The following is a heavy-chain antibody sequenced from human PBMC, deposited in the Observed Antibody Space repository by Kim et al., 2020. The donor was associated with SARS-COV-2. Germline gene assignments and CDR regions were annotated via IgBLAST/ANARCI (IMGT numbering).Heavy chain of an antibody. J-gene: IGHJ6*02. D-gene: IGHD2-2*01. CDR3: QIIGYCSSTSCPGMVVAATPRVHYYGMDV. CDR1: GGSISSSSYY. Sequence: SETLSLTCTVSGGSISSSSYYWGWIRQPPGKGLEWIGSIYYSGSTYYNPSLKSRVTISVDTSKNQFSLKLSSVTAADTAVYYCQIIGYCSSTSCPGMVVAATPRVHYYGMDVWGQGTTVTVSS. CDR2: IYYSGST. V-gene: IGHV4-39*01.